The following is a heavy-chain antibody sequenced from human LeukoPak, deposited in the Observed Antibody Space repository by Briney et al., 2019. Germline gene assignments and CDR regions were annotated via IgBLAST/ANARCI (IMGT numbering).Heavy chain of an antibody. CDR3: ASTHYDFWSGSNYYYHGMDV. Sequence: SQTLSLTCTVSGGSISSGGYYWSWIRQHPGKGLEWIGYIYYSGSTYYNPSLKSRVTISVDTSKNQFSLKLSSVTAADTAVYYCASTHYDFWSGSNYYYHGMDVWGQGTTVTVSS. CDR1: GGSISSGGYY. V-gene: IGHV4-31*03. J-gene: IGHJ6*02. CDR2: IYYSGST. D-gene: IGHD3-3*01.